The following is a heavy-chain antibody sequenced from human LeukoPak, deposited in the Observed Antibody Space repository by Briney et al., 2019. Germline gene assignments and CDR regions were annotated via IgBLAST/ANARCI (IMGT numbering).Heavy chain of an antibody. J-gene: IGHJ5*02. D-gene: IGHD3-22*01. V-gene: IGHV3-30*02. CDR2: IHYDGSNK. CDR1: GFTFKSYA. Sequence: GGSLRLSCAASGFTFKSYAMHWVRQAPGKGLEWVAVIHYDGSNKYYVDSVKGRFTISRDNSKNTVHLQMNSLRSEDTAVYYCAKDYGIYYESGGLDRWGQGTLVTASS. CDR3: AKDYGIYYESGGLDR.